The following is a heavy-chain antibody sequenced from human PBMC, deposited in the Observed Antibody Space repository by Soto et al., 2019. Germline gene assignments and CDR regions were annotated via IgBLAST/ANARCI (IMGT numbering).Heavy chain of an antibody. CDR1: GFTFSSYA. CDR3: AKLSRSNGYYDDAFAI. J-gene: IGHJ3*02. V-gene: IGHV3-23*01. CDR2: ISGSGGST. D-gene: IGHD3-22*01. Sequence: EVQLLESGGGLVQPGGSLRLSCAASGFTFSSYAMSWVRQAPGKGLEWVSAISGSGGSTYYPDSVQGRFSISRDNSKNSLYLQMSSLRAEDTAVYYCAKLSRSNGYYDDAFAIWGQGTMVTVSS.